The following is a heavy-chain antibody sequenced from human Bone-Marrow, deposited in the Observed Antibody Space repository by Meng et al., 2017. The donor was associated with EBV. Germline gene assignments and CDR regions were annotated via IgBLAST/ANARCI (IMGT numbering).Heavy chain of an antibody. D-gene: IGHD3-10*01. CDR3: STAPPDTIGRYFQH. V-gene: IGHV3-15*01. CDR1: CLIFGILL. Sequence: VGLGGGLVKARRYLVPSVAVSCLIFGILLITWVRQCAGQGLECVGDIKGIINGSATDSDAAMKGKSTISMNDYKSTIYVHMHRLKAEYAAVYFCSTAPPDTIGRYFQHWGQGTLVTVSS. J-gene: IGHJ1*01. CDR2: IKGIINGSAT.